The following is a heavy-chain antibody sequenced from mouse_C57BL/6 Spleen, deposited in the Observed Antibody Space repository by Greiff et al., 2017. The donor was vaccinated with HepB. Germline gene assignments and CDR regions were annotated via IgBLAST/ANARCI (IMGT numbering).Heavy chain of an antibody. CDR1: GYTFTSYW. J-gene: IGHJ1*03. CDR3: ARSAYYSNLWYFDV. Sequence: HVHVKQPGAELVKPGASVKLSCKASGYTFTSYWMHWVKQRPGQGLEWIGMIHPNSGSTNYNEKFKSKATLTVDKSSSTAYMQLSSLTSEDSAVYYCARSAYYSNLWYFDVWGTGTTVTVSS. CDR2: IHPNSGST. D-gene: IGHD2-5*01. V-gene: IGHV1-64*01.